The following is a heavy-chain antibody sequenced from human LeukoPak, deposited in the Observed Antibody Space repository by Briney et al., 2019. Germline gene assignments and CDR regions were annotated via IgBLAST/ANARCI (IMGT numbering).Heavy chain of an antibody. CDR1: GFTFSSYS. J-gene: IGHJ4*02. Sequence: SGGSLRLSCAASGFTFSSYSMNWVRQAPGKGLEWVSYISSSSSTIYYADSVRGRFTISRDNAKNSLYLQMNSLRAEDTAVYYCASSIVADGTSPFDYWGQGTLVTVSS. D-gene: IGHD6-13*01. V-gene: IGHV3-48*04. CDR2: ISSSSSTI. CDR3: ASSIVADGTSPFDY.